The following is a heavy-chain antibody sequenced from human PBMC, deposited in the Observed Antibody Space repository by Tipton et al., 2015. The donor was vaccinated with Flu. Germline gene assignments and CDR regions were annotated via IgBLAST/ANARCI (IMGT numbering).Heavy chain of an antibody. D-gene: IGHD3-10*01. J-gene: IGHJ5*02. CDR1: GYSVSSNVAT. CDR3: ARGSGSGPKDWFDP. V-gene: IGHV6-1*01. CDR2: TYQRSMWHH. Sequence: GLVKPSQTLSLTCVISGYSVSSNVATWNWIRQSPSRGLEWLGKTYQRSMWHHIYAVSLRGRITITPDTSKNQFSLQLNSVTPEDTAVYYCARGSGSGPKDWFDPWGQGTQVTVSA.